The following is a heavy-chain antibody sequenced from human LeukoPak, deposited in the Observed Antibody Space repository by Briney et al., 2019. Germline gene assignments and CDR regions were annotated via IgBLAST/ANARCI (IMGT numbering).Heavy chain of an antibody. CDR3: AKDYYYDSSGYYDY. CDR1: GFTFSSYA. D-gene: IGHD3-22*01. Sequence: GGSLRLSCAASGFTFSSYAMSWVRQAPGKGLEWVSATSGSGGSTYYADSVKGRFTISRDNSKNTLYLQMNSLRAEDTAVYYCAKDYYYDSSGYYDYWGQGTLVTVSS. J-gene: IGHJ4*02. V-gene: IGHV3-23*01. CDR2: TSGSGGST.